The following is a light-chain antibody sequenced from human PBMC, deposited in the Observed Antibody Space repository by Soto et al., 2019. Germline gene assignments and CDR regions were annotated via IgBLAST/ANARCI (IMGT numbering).Light chain of an antibody. CDR1: TSNLGAGYD. V-gene: IGLV1-40*02. CDR3: QSYDNSLRAYV. CDR2: DNT. Sequence: QSAVTHPASVSWAPGQAVSISCTGTTSNLGAGYDVHWYRHLPGTAPTLLISDNTNRPSGVPDRFSGSKSGTSASLAISGLQSEDEADYYCQSYDNSLRAYVFGPGTKVTVL. J-gene: IGLJ1*01.